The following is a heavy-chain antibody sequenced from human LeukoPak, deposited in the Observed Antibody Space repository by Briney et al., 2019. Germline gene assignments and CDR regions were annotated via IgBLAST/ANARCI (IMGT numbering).Heavy chain of an antibody. CDR2: IYTSGST. CDR1: GASISSNY. V-gene: IGHV4-4*07. Sequence: SETLSLTCTVSGASISSNYWSWIRQPARKGLEWIGRIYTSGSTNYNPSLKSRATMSVDTSKNQFSLKLSSVTAADTAVYYCARLYSSSWYYYYYYMDVWGKGTTVTVSS. D-gene: IGHD6-13*01. CDR3: ARLYSSSWYYYYYYMDV. J-gene: IGHJ6*03.